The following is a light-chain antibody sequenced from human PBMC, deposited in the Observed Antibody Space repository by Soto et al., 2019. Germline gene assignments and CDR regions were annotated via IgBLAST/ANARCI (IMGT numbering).Light chain of an antibody. J-gene: IGKJ2*01. V-gene: IGKV1-39*01. CDR3: QQTYSTPYT. CDR1: QRITTY. Sequence: IHMTQSPSSLSASVGDRVTITCRASQRITTYVNWYQQKPGQALKLLISTSGTLQRGVPSRFSGSGSGTDFTLTITSLQRADFATYCCQQTYSTPYTFGQGTQLEI. CDR2: TSG.